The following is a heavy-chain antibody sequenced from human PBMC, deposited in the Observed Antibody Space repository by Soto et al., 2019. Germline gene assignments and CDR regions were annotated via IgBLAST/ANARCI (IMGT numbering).Heavy chain of an antibody. D-gene: IGHD3-16*01. CDR3: ARSPGGFTVATYFFDY. V-gene: IGHV2-70*04. J-gene: IGHJ4*02. CDR1: GFSLSSKGMR. Sequence: SGPTLVNPTQTLTLTCTFSGFSLSSKGMRVSWIRQPPGKALEWLARIDWDDDKFCSPSLRTRLSISKGTSKNQVVLTMTNVDPMDTATYYCARSPGGFTVATYFFDYWGQGTLVTVSS. CDR2: IDWDDDK.